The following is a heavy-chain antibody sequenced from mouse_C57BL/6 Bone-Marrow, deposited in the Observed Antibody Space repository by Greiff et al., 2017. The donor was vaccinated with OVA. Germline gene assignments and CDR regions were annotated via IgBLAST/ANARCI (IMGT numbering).Heavy chain of an antibody. V-gene: IGHV5-6*01. Sequence: EVQLVESGGDLVKPGGSLKLSCAASGFNFSSYGMSWVRQTPDKRLEWVATISSGGSYTYYPDSVKGRFTISRDNAKNTLYLQMSSLKSEDTAMYYCAKGLWGTSAYWGQGTLVTVSA. CDR3: AKGLWGTSAY. J-gene: IGHJ3*01. D-gene: IGHD3-3*01. CDR2: ISSGGSYT. CDR1: GFNFSSYG.